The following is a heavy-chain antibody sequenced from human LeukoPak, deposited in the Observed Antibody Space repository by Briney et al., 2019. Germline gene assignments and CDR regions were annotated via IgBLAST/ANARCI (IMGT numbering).Heavy chain of an antibody. CDR3: ARDLYCGGDCYSNWFDP. D-gene: IGHD2-21*02. J-gene: IGHJ5*02. V-gene: IGHV1-69*04. CDR1: GGTFSSYT. CDR2: IIPILGIA. Sequence: SVKVSCKASGGTFSSYTISWVRQAPGQGLEWMGRIIPILGIANYAQKFQGRVTITTDKSTSTAYMELSSLRSEDTAVYYCARDLYCGGDCYSNWFDPWSQGTLVTVSS.